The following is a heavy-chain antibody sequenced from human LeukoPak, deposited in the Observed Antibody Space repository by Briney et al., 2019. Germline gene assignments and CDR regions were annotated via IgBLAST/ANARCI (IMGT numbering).Heavy chain of an antibody. CDR1: GYTFTSYY. V-gene: IGHV1-46*01. J-gene: IGHJ4*02. CDR2: INPSGGST. CDR3: ATISGYYPTSDY. Sequence: GASVKVSCKASGYTFTSYYMHWARQAPGQGLEWMGIINPSGGSTSYAQKFQGRVTMTRDTSTSTVYMELSSLRSEDTAVYYCATISGYYPTSDYWGQGTLVTVSS. D-gene: IGHD3-22*01.